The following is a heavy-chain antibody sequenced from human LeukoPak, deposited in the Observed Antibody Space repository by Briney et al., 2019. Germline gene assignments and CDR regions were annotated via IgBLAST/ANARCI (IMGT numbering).Heavy chain of an antibody. J-gene: IGHJ3*02. CDR3: ARDLPPLYYDSSGYYLFGAFDI. Sequence: GGSLRLSCAASGFTFSSYGMHWVRQAPGKGLEWVAFIRYGGSNKYYADSVKGRFTISRDNSKNTLYLQMNSLRAEDTAVYYCARDLPPLYYDSSGYYLFGAFDIWGQGTMVTVSS. CDR2: IRYGGSNK. CDR1: GFTFSSYG. V-gene: IGHV3-30*02. D-gene: IGHD3-22*01.